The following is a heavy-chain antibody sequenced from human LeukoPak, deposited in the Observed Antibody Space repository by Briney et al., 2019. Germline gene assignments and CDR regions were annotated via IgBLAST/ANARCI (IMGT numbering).Heavy chain of an antibody. D-gene: IGHD2-2*01. V-gene: IGHV4-59*08. CDR3: AGQILGYCSSTSCSYYFDY. CDR1: GGSISSYY. Sequence: SETLSLTCTVSGGSISSYYWSWIRQPPGKGLEWIGYIYYSGSTNYNPSLKSRVTISVDTSKNQFSLKLSSVTAADTAVYYCAGQILGYCSSTSCSYYFDYWGQGTLVTVSS. J-gene: IGHJ4*02. CDR2: IYYSGST.